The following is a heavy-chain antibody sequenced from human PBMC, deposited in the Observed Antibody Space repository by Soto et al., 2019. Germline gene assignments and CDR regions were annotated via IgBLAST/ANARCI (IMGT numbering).Heavy chain of an antibody. CDR1: GGSISSYY. CDR2: TYYSGRT. Sequence: QVQLQESGPGLVKPSETLSLTCTVSGGSISSYYWSWIRQPPGRGLAWIGYTYYSGRTNYNPSLNRQLTISADSSNNQDTLKLSSGTAAETAVYYCATVYTVWDYDILTGYPIGYYGIDVWGQRTTVTVSS. D-gene: IGHD3-9*01. J-gene: IGHJ6*02. V-gene: IGHV4-59*01. CDR3: ATVYTVWDYDILTGYPIGYYGIDV.